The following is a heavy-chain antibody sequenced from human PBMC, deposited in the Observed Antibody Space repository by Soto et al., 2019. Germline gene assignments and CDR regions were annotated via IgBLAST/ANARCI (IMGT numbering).Heavy chain of an antibody. Sequence: SETLSLTCAVYGGSFSGYYWSWIRQPPGKGLEWIGEINHSGSTNYNPSLKSRVTISVDTSKNQFSLKLSSVTAADTAVYYCARVASTVVTPYYFDYWGQGTLVTVSS. CDR2: INHSGST. V-gene: IGHV4-34*01. CDR1: GGSFSGYY. D-gene: IGHD4-17*01. J-gene: IGHJ4*02. CDR3: ARVASTVVTPYYFDY.